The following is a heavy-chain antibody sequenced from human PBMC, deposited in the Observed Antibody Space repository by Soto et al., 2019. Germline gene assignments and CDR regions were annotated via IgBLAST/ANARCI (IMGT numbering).Heavy chain of an antibody. V-gene: IGHV1-46*01. Sequence: QVQLVQSGAEVRKPGASVKVSCKAAGYTFTNQYIHWVRQAPGQGLEWMGIINPTGGSTTYAQKCQGRISMTGDTSTSTVYMDLSSLRSEDTAVYYCAREGSYYFDNRLDYWGQGTLVTVSS. J-gene: IGHJ4*02. CDR1: GYTFTNQY. CDR2: INPTGGST. D-gene: IGHD3-22*01. CDR3: AREGSYYFDNRLDY.